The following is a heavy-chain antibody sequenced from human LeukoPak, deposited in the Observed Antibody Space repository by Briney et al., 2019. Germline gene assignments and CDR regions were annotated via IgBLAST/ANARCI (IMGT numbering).Heavy chain of an antibody. V-gene: IGHV3-30*03. D-gene: IGHD3-10*01. CDR2: ISYDGSNK. Sequence: GGSLRLSCAASGFTFSSYGMHWVRQAPGKGLGWVAVISYDGSNKYYADSVKGRFIFSRDNSKNTLYLEMNTLTIEDTGVYYCARTPERFGQGQLDYWGQGTLVTVSS. J-gene: IGHJ4*02. CDR1: GFTFSSYG. CDR3: ARTPERFGQGQLDY.